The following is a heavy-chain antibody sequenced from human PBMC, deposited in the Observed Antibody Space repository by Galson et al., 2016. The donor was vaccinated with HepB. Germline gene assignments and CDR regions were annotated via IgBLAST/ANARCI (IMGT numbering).Heavy chain of an antibody. Sequence: SLRLSCAASGFTFTNYYMSWIRQAPGKGLEWVSFLSSNDSSYISSSGSTIYYADSVKGRFTISRDNAKNTLFLQMSSLRAEDAAVYYCARAPHSYCTSISCFEGWYFDLWGRGTLVTVSS. J-gene: IGHJ2*01. CDR1: GFTFTNYY. CDR3: ARAPHSYCTSISCFEGWYFDL. D-gene: IGHD2-2*01. CDR2: ISSSGSTI. V-gene: IGHV3-11*01.